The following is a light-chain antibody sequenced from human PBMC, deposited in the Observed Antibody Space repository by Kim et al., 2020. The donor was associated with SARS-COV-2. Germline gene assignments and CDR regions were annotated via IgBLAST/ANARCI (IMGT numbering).Light chain of an antibody. J-gene: IGLJ1*01. Sequence: RVTISCSGSSSKIGSNTVNWYQQLPGTAPKLLIYSNNQRPSGVPDRFSGSKSGTSASLAISGLQSEDEAEYFCAAWDNSLNGRYVFGSGTKVTVL. CDR1: SSKIGSNT. CDR2: SNN. V-gene: IGLV1-44*01. CDR3: AAWDNSLNGRYV.